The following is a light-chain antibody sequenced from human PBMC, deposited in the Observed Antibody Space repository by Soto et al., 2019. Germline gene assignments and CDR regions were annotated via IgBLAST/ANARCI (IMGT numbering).Light chain of an antibody. J-gene: IGKJ1*01. Sequence: DIVMTQSPDSLAVSLGERATINCKPSQSVLSSSNYKNYLSWYQQKPGQPPKLLIYWASTRESGVPDRFSGSGSGTEFTLTISSLQSEDFAVYYCQQYNNWPRTFGQGTKVDNK. V-gene: IGKV4-1*01. CDR3: QQYNNWPRT. CDR1: QSVLSSSNYKNY. CDR2: WAS.